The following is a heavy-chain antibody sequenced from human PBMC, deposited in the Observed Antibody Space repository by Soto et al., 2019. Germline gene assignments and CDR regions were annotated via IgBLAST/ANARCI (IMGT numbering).Heavy chain of an antibody. V-gene: IGHV3-66*01. Sequence: EVQLVESGGGLVQPGGSLRLSCAASGFTVTSNYMIWVRQAPGKGLEWISVIYTGGGTKYEDSVKGRFTISRDTSRNTVYLHMDSLRVGDTAVYYCARAELEMPPPWGQGTLVTVSS. D-gene: IGHD3-10*01. CDR2: IYTGGGT. J-gene: IGHJ4*02. CDR1: GFTVTSNY. CDR3: ARAELEMPPP.